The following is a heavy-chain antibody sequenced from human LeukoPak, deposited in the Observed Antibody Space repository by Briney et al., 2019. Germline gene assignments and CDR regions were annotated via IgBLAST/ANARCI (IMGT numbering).Heavy chain of an antibody. D-gene: IGHD5-18*01. CDR3: ARGKRGYSYGIFDY. Sequence: PSETLSLTCTVSGGSISSYYGSWIRQPPGKGLEWIGYIYYSGSTNYNPSLKSRVTISVDTSKNQFSLKLSSVTAADTAVYYCARGKRGYSYGIFDYWGQGTLVTASS. CDR2: IYYSGST. V-gene: IGHV4-59*01. J-gene: IGHJ4*02. CDR1: GGSISSYY.